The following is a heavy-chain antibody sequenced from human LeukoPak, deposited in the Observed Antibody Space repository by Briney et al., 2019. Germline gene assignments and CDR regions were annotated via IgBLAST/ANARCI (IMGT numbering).Heavy chain of an antibody. Sequence: PGGSLRLSCAASGFTFSSYWMPWVRQIPGKGLVWVSRINGDASTTTYADSVKGRFTVSRDNAKNMPYLQMNSLGAEDTAVYYCLGTASFSYWGQGTLVTVSS. CDR2: INGDASTT. CDR1: GFTFSSYW. D-gene: IGHD2/OR15-2a*01. CDR3: LGTASFSY. V-gene: IGHV3-74*01. J-gene: IGHJ4*02.